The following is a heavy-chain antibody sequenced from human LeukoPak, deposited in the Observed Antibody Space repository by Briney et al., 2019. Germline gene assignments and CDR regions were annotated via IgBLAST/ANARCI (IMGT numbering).Heavy chain of an antibody. CDR1: GFIIENYW. Sequence: PGGSLRLSCAGSGFIIENYWMSWVRQAPGKGLEWVASIKQDESKRFFVDSVKGRFTISRDNAKNSLYLQMNSLRAEDTAVYYCARTGTTLDYWGQGTLVTVSS. D-gene: IGHD1-7*01. CDR2: IKQDESKR. V-gene: IGHV3-7*01. J-gene: IGHJ4*02. CDR3: ARTGTTLDY.